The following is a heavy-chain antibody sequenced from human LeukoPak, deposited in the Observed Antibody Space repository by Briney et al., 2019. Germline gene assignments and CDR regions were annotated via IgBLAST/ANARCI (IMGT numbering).Heavy chain of an antibody. J-gene: IGHJ5*02. V-gene: IGHV3-7*01. CDR2: IKQDGSEK. Sequence: PGGSLRLSCAASGFTFSSYWMSWVRQAPGKGLEWVANIKQDGSEKYYVDSVKGRFTISRDNAKNSLYLQMNSLRAEDTAVYYCAREAAVRGVILFDLWGQGTLVTVSS. CDR1: GFTFSSYW. CDR3: AREAAVRGVILFDL. D-gene: IGHD3-10*01.